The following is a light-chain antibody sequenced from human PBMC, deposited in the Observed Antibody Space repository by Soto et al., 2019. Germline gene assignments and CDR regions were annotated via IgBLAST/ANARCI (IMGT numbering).Light chain of an antibody. CDR1: SSDVGGYNY. CDR2: DVS. J-gene: IGLJ3*02. Sequence: QSALTHPASVSGSLGQSITISCTGTSSDVGGYNYVSWYQQHPGKAPKLMIYDVSNRPSGVSNRFSGSKSGNTASLTISGLQAEDEADYYCSSYTTSSTWVFGGGTKLTVL. V-gene: IGLV2-14*01. CDR3: SSYTTSSTWV.